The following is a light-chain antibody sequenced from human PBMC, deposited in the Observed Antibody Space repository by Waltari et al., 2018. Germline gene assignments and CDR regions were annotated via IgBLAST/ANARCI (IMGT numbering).Light chain of an antibody. CDR1: DSDVGAYDF. CDR2: EVR. Sequence: QSALTQPASVSGSPGQSITISCSGTDSDVGAYDFVSWYQQHPGKAPHLKIYEVRNRPYGISKRLDASQSVNTASLAISGLQAEDEADYYCSSYTTNSAPGVFGTGTRVTVL. V-gene: IGLV2-14*01. CDR3: SSYTTNSAPGV. J-gene: IGLJ1*01.